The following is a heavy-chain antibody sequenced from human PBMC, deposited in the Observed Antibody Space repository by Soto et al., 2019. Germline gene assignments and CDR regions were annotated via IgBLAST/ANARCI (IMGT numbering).Heavy chain of an antibody. CDR2: ISSSSSYI. D-gene: IGHD3-10*01. Sequence: GGSLRLSCAASGFTFSSYSMNWVRQAPGKGLEWVSSISSSSSYIYYADSVKGRFTISRDNAKNSLYLQMNSLRAEDTAVYYCARDSSITMVRGDYWGQGTLVTVSS. CDR1: GFTFSSYS. V-gene: IGHV3-21*01. J-gene: IGHJ4*02. CDR3: ARDSSITMVRGDY.